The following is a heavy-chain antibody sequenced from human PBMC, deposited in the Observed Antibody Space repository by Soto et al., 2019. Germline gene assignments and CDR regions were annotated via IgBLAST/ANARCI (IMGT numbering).Heavy chain of an antibody. V-gene: IGHV3-23*01. J-gene: IGHJ6*02. Sequence: HPGGSLRLSCAASGFTFSTYAMSWVRQAPGKGLEWVSSLSGSGGTTYYADSVKGRFTISRDNSKNTLYLQMNSLRAEDTAVYYCAKDRGEHSVLLGVYVWGQGTTVTVSS. CDR3: AKDRGEHSVLLGVYV. D-gene: IGHD3-10*01. CDR1: GFTFSTYA. CDR2: LSGSGGTT.